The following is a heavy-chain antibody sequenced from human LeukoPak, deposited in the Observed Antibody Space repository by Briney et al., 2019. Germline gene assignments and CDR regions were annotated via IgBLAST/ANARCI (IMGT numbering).Heavy chain of an antibody. CDR3: ARLWDIVVVEGNWFDP. CDR1: GGSISSSSYY. D-gene: IGHD2-15*01. CDR2: IYYSGST. V-gene: IGHV4-39*01. Sequence: SEILSLTCTVSGGSISSSSYYWGWIRQPPGKGLEWIGSIYYSGSTYYNPSLKSRVTISVDTSKNQFSLKLSSVTAADTAVYYCARLWDIVVVEGNWFDPWGQGTLVTVSS. J-gene: IGHJ5*02.